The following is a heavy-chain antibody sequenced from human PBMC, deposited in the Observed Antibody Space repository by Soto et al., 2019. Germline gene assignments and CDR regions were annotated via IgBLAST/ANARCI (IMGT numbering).Heavy chain of an antibody. CDR2: FDPGNGQK. V-gene: IGHV1-24*01. CDR3: ATDGNNGNNWFDS. Sequence: GASVKVSCKVYGHTLAELTMNWVRQAPGKGLEWMGGFDPGNGQKFYAQKFQGRVIMTGDTSTETAYMELSSLRSEDTAVYYCATDGNNGNNWFDSWGQGTQVTVSS. D-gene: IGHD1-20*01. CDR1: GHTLAELT. J-gene: IGHJ5*01.